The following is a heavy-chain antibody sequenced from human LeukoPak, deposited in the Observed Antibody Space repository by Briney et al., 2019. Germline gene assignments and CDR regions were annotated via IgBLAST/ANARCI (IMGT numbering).Heavy chain of an antibody. V-gene: IGHV3-23*01. CDR2: ISGSGGST. J-gene: IGHJ4*02. CDR3: AKDRSSGGSCYDY. Sequence: GGSLRLSCAASGFTFSSYGMHWVRQAPGKGLEWVSAISGSGGSTYYADSVKGRFTISRDNSKNTLYLQMNSLRAEDTAVYYCAKDRSSGGSCYDYWGQGTLVTVSS. CDR1: GFTFSSYG. D-gene: IGHD2-15*01.